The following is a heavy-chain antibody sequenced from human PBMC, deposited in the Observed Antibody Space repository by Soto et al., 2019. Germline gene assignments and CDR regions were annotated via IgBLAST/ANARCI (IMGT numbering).Heavy chain of an antibody. D-gene: IGHD3-10*01. J-gene: IGHJ4*02. V-gene: IGHV1-69*01. CDR2: IIPIFGTA. CDR1: GGTFGSYA. Sequence: SVKDSCEASGGTFGSYAISWVRQAPVQGLEWMGGIIPIFGTANYAQKFQGRVTITADESTSTAYMELSSLRSEDTAVYYCARGDYYGSGSYYKKAFDYWGQGTLVTVS. CDR3: ARGDYYGSGSYYKKAFDY.